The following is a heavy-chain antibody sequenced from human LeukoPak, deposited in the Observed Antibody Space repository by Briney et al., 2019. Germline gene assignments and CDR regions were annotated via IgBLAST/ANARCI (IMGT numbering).Heavy chain of an antibody. V-gene: IGHV3-74*01. CDR1: GFTFSSNW. CDR3: SRASSSVPNLLDY. CDR2: ISTDGSST. D-gene: IGHD6-19*01. Sequence: QPGGSLRLSCAASGFTFSSNWMHWVRQGPGKGLVWASRISTDGSSTTYADSVKGRFTISRDNAKNTLYLQMNSLRAEDTAVYYCSRASSSVPNLLDYWGQGTLVTVSS. J-gene: IGHJ4*02.